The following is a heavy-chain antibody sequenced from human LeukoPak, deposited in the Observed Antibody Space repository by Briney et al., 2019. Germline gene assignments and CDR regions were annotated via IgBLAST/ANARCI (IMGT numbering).Heavy chain of an antibody. D-gene: IGHD5-18*01. Sequence: GGSLRLSCAASGFTFSSYGMHWVRQAPGRGLEWVAFIRYDGSNKYYTNSVKGRFTISRDNSKNTLYLQMNSLRAEDTAVYYCAKDQKRGYSYGYLFYYYYMDVWGKGTTVTISS. V-gene: IGHV3-30*02. CDR3: AKDQKRGYSYGYLFYYYYMDV. CDR1: GFTFSSYG. CDR2: IRYDGSNK. J-gene: IGHJ6*03.